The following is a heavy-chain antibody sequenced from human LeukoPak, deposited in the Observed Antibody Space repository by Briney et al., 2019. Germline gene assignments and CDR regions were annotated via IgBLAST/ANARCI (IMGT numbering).Heavy chain of an antibody. CDR1: GFTFSSYS. J-gene: IGHJ4*02. V-gene: IGHV3-48*01. CDR2: IRSSSSTI. CDR3: ASPVYSGSYPPDY. D-gene: IGHD1-26*01. Sequence: GGSLRLSCAASGFTFSSYSMNWVRQAPGKGLECISYIRSSSSTIYYADSVKGRFTISRDNAKNSLYLQMNSLRAEDTAVYYCASPVYSGSYPPDYWGQGTLVTVSS.